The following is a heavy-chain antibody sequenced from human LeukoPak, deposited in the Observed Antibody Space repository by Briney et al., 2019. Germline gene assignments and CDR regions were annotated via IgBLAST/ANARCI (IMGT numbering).Heavy chain of an antibody. V-gene: IGHV3-30*03. CDR1: GFTFSSYG. J-gene: IGHJ4*02. D-gene: IGHD3-16*01. CDR2: ISYDGSNK. CDR3: ARTLWGLTLLSSDY. Sequence: GGSLRLSCAASGFTFSSYGMHWVRQAPGKGLEWVAVISYDGSNKYYADSVKGRFTISRDNAKNSLYLQMNSLRAEDTAIYYCARTLWGLTLLSSDYWGQGTLVTVSS.